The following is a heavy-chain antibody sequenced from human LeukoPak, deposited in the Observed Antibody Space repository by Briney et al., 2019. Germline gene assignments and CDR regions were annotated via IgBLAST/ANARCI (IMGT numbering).Heavy chain of an antibody. CDR2: IWYDGSNK. J-gene: IGHJ4*02. CDR1: GFTFSSYG. CDR3: VKSREQWAPFDY. V-gene: IGHV3-33*06. Sequence: RGSLRLSCAASGFTFSSYGMHWVRQAPGKGLEWVAVIWYDGSNKYYADSVKGRFTISRDNSKSTLYLQMNSLGAEDTAVYYCVKSREQWAPFDYWGQGTLVTVSS. D-gene: IGHD6-19*01.